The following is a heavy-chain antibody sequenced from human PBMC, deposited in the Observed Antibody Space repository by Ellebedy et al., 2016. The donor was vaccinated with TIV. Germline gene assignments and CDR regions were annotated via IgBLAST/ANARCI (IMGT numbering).Heavy chain of an antibody. V-gene: IGHV5-10-1*01. D-gene: IGHD2-21*02. CDR2: LDPRDSSA. CDR3: ARSRHCGSDCYRDF. Sequence: GESLKISXKGSAAIFSTFWISWVRQMPGKGLEWMGRLDPRDSSANYSPSFRGHVTMSADRSINTAYLQWSGLKASDAAVYYCARSRHCGSDCYRDFWGQGTLVTVSS. CDR1: AAIFSTFW. J-gene: IGHJ4*02.